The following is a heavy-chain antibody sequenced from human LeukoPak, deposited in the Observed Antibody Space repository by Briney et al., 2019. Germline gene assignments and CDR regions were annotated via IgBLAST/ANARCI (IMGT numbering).Heavy chain of an antibody. D-gene: IGHD1-26*01. CDR1: GFSFSNYW. J-gene: IGHJ4*02. CDR2: IKQDGSEK. CDR3: ARDKILGATKFDY. Sequence: GGSLRLSCAASGFSFSNYWMDWVRQAPGKGLEWVANIKQDGSEKNCLDSVKGRFTISRDNAQKSLYLQMNSLRAEDTAVYYCARDKILGATKFDYWGQGTLVTVSS. V-gene: IGHV3-7*05.